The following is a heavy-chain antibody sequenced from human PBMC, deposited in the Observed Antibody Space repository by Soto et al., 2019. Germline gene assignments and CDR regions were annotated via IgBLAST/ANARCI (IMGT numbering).Heavy chain of an antibody. Sequence: QVQLQESGPGLVKPSETLALTCTVSGGSISSYYWSWLRQPPGKGLEWIGYIYYSGRTTNNPSLRRRVSLSVYTSKNLCPIKLSSVTDADTAVYHCARACGGNGFDYWGQGTLIPVSS. J-gene: IGHJ4*02. CDR1: GGSISSYY. CDR2: IYYSGRT. D-gene: IGHD2-15*01. V-gene: IGHV4-59*01. CDR3: ARACGGNGFDY.